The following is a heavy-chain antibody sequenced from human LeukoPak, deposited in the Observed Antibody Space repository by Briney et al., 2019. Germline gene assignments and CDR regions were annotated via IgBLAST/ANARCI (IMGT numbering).Heavy chain of an antibody. Sequence: TGGSLRLSCLASGFTFSNSWMTWVRQAPGRGLEWVANIKEDGSDKQYVDSVRGRFTISRDNSKNTLYLQMNSLRAEDTAVYYCAKLALGSTSCYTCDAFDIWGQGTMVTVSS. CDR3: AKLALGSTSCYTCDAFDI. CDR2: IKEDGSDK. D-gene: IGHD2-2*02. CDR1: GFTFSNSW. V-gene: IGHV3-7*03. J-gene: IGHJ3*02.